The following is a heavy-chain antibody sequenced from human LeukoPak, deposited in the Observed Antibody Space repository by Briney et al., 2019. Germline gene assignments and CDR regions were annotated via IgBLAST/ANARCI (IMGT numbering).Heavy chain of an antibody. Sequence: SETLTLTCTVSGGSISSYYWSWIRQPPGKGLEWIGYIYYSGSTNYNPSLKSRVTISVDTSKNQFSLKLSSVTAADTAVYYCARESISSVAFDIWGQGTMVTVSS. CDR3: ARESISSVAFDI. D-gene: IGHD5-24*01. CDR1: GGSISSYY. V-gene: IGHV4-59*01. J-gene: IGHJ3*02. CDR2: IYYSGST.